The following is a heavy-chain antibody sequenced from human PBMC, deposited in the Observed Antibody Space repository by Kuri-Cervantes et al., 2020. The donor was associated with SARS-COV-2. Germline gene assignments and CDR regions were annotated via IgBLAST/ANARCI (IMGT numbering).Heavy chain of an antibody. J-gene: IGHJ3*02. D-gene: IGHD4-23*01. CDR2: ISGGGKIT. Sequence: GESLKISCAASGFTFSNYALSWVRQAPGKGLEWVATISGGGKITHYADSVKGRFTMSRDNSQNTLYLQMNSLRAEDTAVYYCAKDHYGGNAAFDIWGQGTMVTVSS. CDR1: GFTFSNYA. V-gene: IGHV3-23*01. CDR3: AKDHYGGNAAFDI.